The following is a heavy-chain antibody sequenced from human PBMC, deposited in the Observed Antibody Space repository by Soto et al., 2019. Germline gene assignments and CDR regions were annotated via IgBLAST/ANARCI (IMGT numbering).Heavy chain of an antibody. CDR1: GFTFSSYG. Sequence: PGGSLRLSCAASGFTFSSYGMHWVRQAPGKGLEWVAVIWYDGSNKYYADSVKGRFTISRDNSKNTLYLQMNSLRAEDTAVYYCAYSSGWLPFDYWGQGTLLTVSS. D-gene: IGHD6-19*01. CDR2: IWYDGSNK. J-gene: IGHJ4*02. CDR3: AYSSGWLPFDY. V-gene: IGHV3-33*01.